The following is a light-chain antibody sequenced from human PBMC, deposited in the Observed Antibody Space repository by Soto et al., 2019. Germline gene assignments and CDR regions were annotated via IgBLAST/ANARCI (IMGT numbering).Light chain of an antibody. CDR2: GNN. V-gene: IGLV1-40*01. Sequence: QSVLTPPPSLSGAPGQRVTISCSGSSSNIGAGFDVHWYQQLPGTSPKLLIYGNNIRPSGVPDRFSGSKSGTSASLAITGLQADDEAEYYCPSYDTTLSSPVVFGGGTKLTVL. CDR1: SSNIGAGFD. J-gene: IGLJ2*01. CDR3: PSYDTTLSSPVV.